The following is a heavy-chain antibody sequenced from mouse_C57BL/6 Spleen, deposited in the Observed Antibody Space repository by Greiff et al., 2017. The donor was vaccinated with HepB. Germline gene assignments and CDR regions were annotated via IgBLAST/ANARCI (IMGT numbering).Heavy chain of an antibody. CDR1: GYAFSSYW. Sequence: VQLQQSGAELVKPGASVKISCKASGYAFSSYWMNWVKQRPGKGLEWIGQIYPGDGDTNSNGKFKGKATLTVDKSSSTAYMQLSSLTSEDSAVYVCARRSYGSSYDFDYWGQGTTLTVSS. V-gene: IGHV1-80*01. D-gene: IGHD1-1*01. J-gene: IGHJ2*01. CDR3: ARRSYGSSYDFDY. CDR2: IYPGDGDT.